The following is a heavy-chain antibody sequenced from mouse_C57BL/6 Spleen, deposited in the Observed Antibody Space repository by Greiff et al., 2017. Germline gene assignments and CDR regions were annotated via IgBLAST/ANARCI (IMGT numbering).Heavy chain of an antibody. CDR1: GYTFTSYW. J-gene: IGHJ2*01. D-gene: IGHD1-1*01. Sequence: QVQLQQPGAELVKPGASVKLSCKASGYTFTSYWMQWVKQRPGQGLEWIGEIDPSDSYTNYNQKFKGKATLTVDKSSSTAYMQLSSLTSEDSAVYYCARNYGSSYQYYFDYWGQGTTLTVSS. V-gene: IGHV1-50*01. CDR2: IDPSDSYT. CDR3: ARNYGSSYQYYFDY.